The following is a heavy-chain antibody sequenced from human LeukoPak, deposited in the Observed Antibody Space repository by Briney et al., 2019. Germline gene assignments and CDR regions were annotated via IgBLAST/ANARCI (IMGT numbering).Heavy chain of an antibody. CDR1: GFTFSSYA. CDR2: ISGSGGST. V-gene: IGHV3-23*01. CDR3: ARALGRWILPDDYYYMDV. Sequence: PGGSLRLSCAASGFTFSSYAMSWVRQAPGKGLEWVSAISGSGGSTYYADSVKGRFTISRDNSKNTLYLQMNSLRAEDTAVYYCARALGRWILPDDYYYMDVWGKGTTVTVSS. D-gene: IGHD3-9*01. J-gene: IGHJ6*03.